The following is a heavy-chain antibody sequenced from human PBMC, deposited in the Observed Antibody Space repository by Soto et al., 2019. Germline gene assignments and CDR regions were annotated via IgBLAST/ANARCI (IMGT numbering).Heavy chain of an antibody. V-gene: IGHV3-48*02. CDR3: ARDPYSSTTGTIMDY. J-gene: IGHJ4*02. CDR2: ISHKSSAT. Sequence: EVQLVESGGGLVQPGGSLRLSCAGSGFTFSNYAMNWVRQAPGKGLEWVSYISHKSSATYHADSVKGRFTISRDNAQNSLYLQMNGLTDEDTAIYYCARDPYSSTTGTIMDYWGRGTLVTVSS. D-gene: IGHD4-17*01. CDR1: GFTFSNYA.